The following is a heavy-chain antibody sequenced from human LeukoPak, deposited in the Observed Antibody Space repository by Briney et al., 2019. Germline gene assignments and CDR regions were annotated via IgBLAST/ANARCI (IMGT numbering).Heavy chain of an antibody. CDR2: INPNSGGT. CDR3: ARAVIGYSTYNWFDP. D-gene: IGHD2-21*01. J-gene: IGHJ5*02. Sequence: ASVKVSCKASGYTFTRYYMHWVRQAPGQGLEWTGWINPNSGGTNYAQKFQGRVTMTRDTSISTAYMELSRLRSDDTAVYYCARAVIGYSTYNWFDPWGQGTLVTVSS. CDR1: GYTFTRYY. V-gene: IGHV1-2*02.